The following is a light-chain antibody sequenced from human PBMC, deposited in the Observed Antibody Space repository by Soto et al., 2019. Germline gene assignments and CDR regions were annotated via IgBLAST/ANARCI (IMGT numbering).Light chain of an antibody. V-gene: IGKV4-1*01. CDR1: QSVLYSSNNRNY. CDR2: WAS. J-gene: IGKJ4*01. Sequence: DIVMTQSPASLAVSLGERATINCKSCQSVLYSSNNRNYLAWYQQKPGQAPKLLIYWASTRESGVPDRFSGTGSGTDFTLTISSLQAEDVAVYYCQQYYTSPLTFGGGTKVEIK. CDR3: QQYYTSPLT.